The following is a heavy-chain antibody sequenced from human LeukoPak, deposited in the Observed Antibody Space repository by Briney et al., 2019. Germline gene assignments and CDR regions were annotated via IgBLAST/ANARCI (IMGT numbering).Heavy chain of an antibody. CDR2: ISSNGGRT. Sequence: TGGSLRLSCSASGFTFSSYAMFWVRQAPGKGLEYVSGISSNGGRTYHADSVKGRFTISRDNSKNALYLQMNSLRAEDTAVYYCAKGRGTTVTSAANYWGQGTLVTVSS. CDR3: AKGRGTTVTSAANY. J-gene: IGHJ4*02. V-gene: IGHV3-64*04. CDR1: GFTFSSYA. D-gene: IGHD4-17*01.